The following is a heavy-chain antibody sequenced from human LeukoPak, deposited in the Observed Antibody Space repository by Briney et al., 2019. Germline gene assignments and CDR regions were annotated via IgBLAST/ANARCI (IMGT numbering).Heavy chain of an antibody. Sequence: GGSLRLSCAASGFTFSSYAMSWVRQAPGKGLEWVSATSGSGGSTYYADSVKGRFTISRDNSKNTLYLQMNSLRAEDTAVYYCVKATYCSGGSCYYFDYWGRGTLVTVSS. V-gene: IGHV3-23*01. CDR2: TSGSGGST. CDR3: VKATYCSGGSCYYFDY. D-gene: IGHD2-15*01. J-gene: IGHJ4*02. CDR1: GFTFSSYA.